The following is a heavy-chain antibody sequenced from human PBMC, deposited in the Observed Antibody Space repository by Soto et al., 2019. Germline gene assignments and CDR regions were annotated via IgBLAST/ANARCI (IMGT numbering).Heavy chain of an antibody. CDR1: GFTFSSYA. CDR3: AKDQPYCSGGSCYSYFDY. V-gene: IGHV3-23*01. D-gene: IGHD2-15*01. Sequence: VQLLESGGGLVQPGGSLRLSCAASGFTFSSYAMSWVRQAPGKGLEWVSAISGSGGSTYYADSVKGRFTISRDNSKNTLYLQMNSLRAEDTAVYYCAKDQPYCSGGSCYSYFDYWGQGTLVTVSS. CDR2: ISGSGGST. J-gene: IGHJ4*02.